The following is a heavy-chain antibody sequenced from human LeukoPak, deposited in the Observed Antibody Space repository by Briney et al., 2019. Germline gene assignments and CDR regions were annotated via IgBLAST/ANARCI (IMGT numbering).Heavy chain of an antibody. D-gene: IGHD1-26*01. Sequence: ASVKVSCKASGYTFTGYYMHWVRQAPGQGLEWMGWIKPNNGGTNYAQKFQGRVTMTRDTSISTAYMDLSRLTSDDTAVYYCARKISYTVGATDFDYWGQGTLVTVSS. CDR1: GYTFTGYY. CDR3: ARKISYTVGATDFDY. CDR2: IKPNNGGT. V-gene: IGHV1-2*02. J-gene: IGHJ4*02.